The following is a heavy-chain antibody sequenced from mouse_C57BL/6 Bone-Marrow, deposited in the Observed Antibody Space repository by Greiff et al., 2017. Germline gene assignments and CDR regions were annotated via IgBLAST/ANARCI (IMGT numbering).Heavy chain of an antibody. CDR2: ISSGGGYT. Sequence: EVKLQQSGAGLVKPGASLKLSCAASGYTFSSYAMSWVRQTPEKRLEWVGYISSGGGYTYYADNVKGRFTLSRDNARNTLYLQMSSLKSEDAAMYYCTRDKGPAWFAYWGQGTLVTVSA. D-gene: IGHD1-3*01. CDR1: GYTFSSYA. V-gene: IGHV5-9-1*02. CDR3: TRDKGPAWFAY. J-gene: IGHJ3*01.